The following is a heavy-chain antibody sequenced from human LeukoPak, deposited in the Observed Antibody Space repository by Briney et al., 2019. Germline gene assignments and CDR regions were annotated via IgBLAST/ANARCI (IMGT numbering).Heavy chain of an antibody. Sequence: GGSLRLSCAASGFTFSSYSMNWDRQAPGKGLEWVSYISSSSSTIYYADSVKGRFTISRDNAKNSLYLQMNSLRAEDTAVYYCARDRAGSGYHDAFDIWGQGTMVTVSS. D-gene: IGHD3-22*01. CDR3: ARDRAGSGYHDAFDI. CDR2: ISSSSSTI. CDR1: GFTFSSYS. J-gene: IGHJ3*02. V-gene: IGHV3-48*01.